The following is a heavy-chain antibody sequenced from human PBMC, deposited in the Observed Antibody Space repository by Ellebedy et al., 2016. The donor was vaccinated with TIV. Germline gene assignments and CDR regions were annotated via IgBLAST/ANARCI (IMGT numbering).Heavy chain of an antibody. CDR3: ARETESYFNY. CDR1: GDSVSRNSVA. Sequence: SETLSLTCAISGDSVSRNSVAWNWIRQSPSSGLEWLGRTYYRSQWYKDYAASVKSRLAINPDTSKNQFSLQLNSVTPDDTGVYFCARETESYFNYWGQGTLVTVSS. D-gene: IGHD2-21*02. V-gene: IGHV6-1*01. J-gene: IGHJ4*02. CDR2: TYYRSQWYK.